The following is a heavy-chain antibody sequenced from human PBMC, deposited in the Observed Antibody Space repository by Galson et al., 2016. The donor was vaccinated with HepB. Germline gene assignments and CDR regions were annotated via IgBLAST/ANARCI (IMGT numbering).Heavy chain of an antibody. V-gene: IGHV3-21*01. J-gene: IGHJ4*02. D-gene: IGHD1-26*01. Sequence: SLRLSCAASGFTFSSYSMNWVRQAPGKGLEWVSSISSSSSYIYYADSVKGRFTISRDNAKNSLYLQMNSLRAEDTAVYYCARGDIVGAIFGYWGQGTLVTVSS. CDR1: GFTFSSYS. CDR2: ISSSSSYI. CDR3: ARGDIVGAIFGY.